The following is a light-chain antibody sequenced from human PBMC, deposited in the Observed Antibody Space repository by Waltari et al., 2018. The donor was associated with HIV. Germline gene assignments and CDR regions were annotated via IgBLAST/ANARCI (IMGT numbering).Light chain of an antibody. Sequence: EVVMTQSPAPLSVSPGERATLSCRASQSISSDLAWYQQRPGQAPRLLIYGASTRATGIPPRISGSGSGTDFTLTISSLQSEESAVYYCQQYHDWPPITFGRGTRLEIK. CDR3: QQYHDWPPIT. V-gene: IGKV3-15*01. CDR2: GAS. CDR1: QSISSD. J-gene: IGKJ5*01.